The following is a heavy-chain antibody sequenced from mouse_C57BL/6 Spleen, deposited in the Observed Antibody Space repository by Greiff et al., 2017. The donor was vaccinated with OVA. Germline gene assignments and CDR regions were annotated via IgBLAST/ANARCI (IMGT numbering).Heavy chain of an antibody. CDR1: GFTFSSYA. Sequence: EVQRVESGGGLVKPGGSLKLSCAASGFTFSSYAMSWVRQTPEKRLEWVATISDGGSYTYYPDNVKGRFTISRDNAKNNLYLQMSHLKSEDTAMYYCAREDYGSSVFAYWGQGTLVTVSA. V-gene: IGHV5-4*01. CDR3: AREDYGSSVFAY. CDR2: ISDGGSYT. J-gene: IGHJ3*01. D-gene: IGHD1-1*01.